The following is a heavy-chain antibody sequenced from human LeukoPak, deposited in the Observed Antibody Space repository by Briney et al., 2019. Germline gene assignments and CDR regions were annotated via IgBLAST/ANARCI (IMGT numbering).Heavy chain of an antibody. J-gene: IGHJ4*02. CDR1: GGSISSSSYY. CDR2: IYYSGST. Sequence: KASETLSLTCTVSGGSISSSSYYWGWIRQPPGEGLEWIGSIYYSGSTYYNPSLKSRVTISVDTSKNQFSLKLSSVTAADTAVHYCARQAITMVRGATPPFDYWGQGTLVTVSS. V-gene: IGHV4-39*01. D-gene: IGHD3-10*01. CDR3: ARQAITMVRGATPPFDY.